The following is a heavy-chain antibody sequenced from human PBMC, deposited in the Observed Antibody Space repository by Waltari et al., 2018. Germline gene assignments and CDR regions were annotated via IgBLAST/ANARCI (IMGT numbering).Heavy chain of an antibody. J-gene: IGHJ2*01. V-gene: IGHV3-48*04. CDR3: AGIRRGFWFFDL. D-gene: IGHD3-10*01. Sequence: EVQLVASGGGLVQPGGSLRLSCAASGMTFPTYSMNWVRQAPGKGLEWISYVSGDSGYIYYADAVRGRFTISRDNAQNSMYLQMNNLRADDTAVYYCAGIRRGFWFFDLWGRGTLVTVSS. CDR2: VSGDSGYI. CDR1: GMTFPTYS.